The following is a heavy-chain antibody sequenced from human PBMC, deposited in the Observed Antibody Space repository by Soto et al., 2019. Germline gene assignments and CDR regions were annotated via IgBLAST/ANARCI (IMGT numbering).Heavy chain of an antibody. CDR3: ASLCGVQFDY. CDR2: INHSGST. V-gene: IGHV4-34*01. D-gene: IGHD2-8*01. J-gene: IGHJ4*02. CDR1: GGSFSGYY. Sequence: LSLTCAVYGGSFSGYYWSWIRQPPGKGLEWIGEINHSGSTNYNPSLKSRVTISVDTSKNQFSLKLSSVTAADTAVYYCASLCGVQFDYWGQGTLVTVSS.